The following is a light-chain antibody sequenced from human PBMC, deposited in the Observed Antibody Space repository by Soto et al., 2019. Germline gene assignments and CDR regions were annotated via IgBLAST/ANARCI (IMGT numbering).Light chain of an antibody. V-gene: IGLV1-40*01. CDR1: SSNIGAGFD. Sequence: QSVLTQPPSVSGAPGQRVTISCTGSSSNIGAGFDVHWYQLRPGTAPKLLIFEDTNRPSGVPDRFSGSKSGTSVSLAIAGLQAEDEADYYCHSYDSSLSGWVFGGGTKVTVL. CDR3: HSYDSSLSGWV. CDR2: EDT. J-gene: IGLJ3*02.